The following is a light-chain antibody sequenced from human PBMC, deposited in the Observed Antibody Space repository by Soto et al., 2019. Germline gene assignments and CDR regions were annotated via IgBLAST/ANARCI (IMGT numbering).Light chain of an antibody. CDR2: CNS. Sequence: QSVLTQPPSVSGAPGQRVTISCTGSRSNIGAGYDVHWYQQLPGTAPKLLIYCNSNRHSGGPDRFSGYKSGTSASLAITGLQAEDEADYYFQSYDSRLIYVFGTGTKLTVL. CDR1: RSNIGAGYD. CDR3: QSYDSRLIYV. J-gene: IGLJ1*01. V-gene: IGLV1-40*01.